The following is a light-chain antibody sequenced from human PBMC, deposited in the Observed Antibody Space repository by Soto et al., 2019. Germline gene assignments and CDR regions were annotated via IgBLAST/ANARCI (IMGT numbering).Light chain of an antibody. CDR1: QSVSSN. Sequence: EIVVTQSPATLSVSPWERATLSCRASQSVSSNLAWYQQKPGQAPRPLIYGASTRATGIPARFSGSGSGTEFTLTIFSLQSEDVAVYYCQQYNNWPRTFGQGTKVDIK. J-gene: IGKJ1*01. V-gene: IGKV3-15*01. CDR3: QQYNNWPRT. CDR2: GAS.